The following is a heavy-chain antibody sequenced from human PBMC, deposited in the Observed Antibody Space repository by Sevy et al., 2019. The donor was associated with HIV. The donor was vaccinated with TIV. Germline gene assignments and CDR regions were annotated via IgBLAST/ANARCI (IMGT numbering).Heavy chain of an antibody. D-gene: IGHD6-19*01. Sequence: GGSLRLSCAASGFTFSSYAMHWVRQAPGKGLEWVAVISYDGSNKYYADSVKGRFTISSDNSKNTLYLQMTSLRAEDTAVYYCARGGLAVTGYYYGMDVWGQGTTVTVSS. CDR2: ISYDGSNK. CDR3: ARGGLAVTGYYYGMDV. CDR1: GFTFSSYA. V-gene: IGHV3-30-3*01. J-gene: IGHJ6*02.